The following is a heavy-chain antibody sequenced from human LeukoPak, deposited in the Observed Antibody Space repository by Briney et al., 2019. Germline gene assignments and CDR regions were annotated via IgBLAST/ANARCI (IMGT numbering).Heavy chain of an antibody. V-gene: IGHV4-4*09. CDR2: IYNTAST. Sequence: PSQTLCLTCTVSGGSISSYYWSWIRQPPGQGLEWLGYIYNTASTCYNPSLASRITIYIDTSNNQFYMKLSSMTASDTAVYYCARYDCDWYMYLWGRGTLVTVSS. J-gene: IGHJ2*01. CDR3: ARYDCDWYMYL. D-gene: IGHD2-21*02. CDR1: GGSISSYY.